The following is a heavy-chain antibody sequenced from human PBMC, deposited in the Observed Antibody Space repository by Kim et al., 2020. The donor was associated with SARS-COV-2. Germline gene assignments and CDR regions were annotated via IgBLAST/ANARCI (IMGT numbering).Heavy chain of an antibody. V-gene: IGHV1-8*01. D-gene: IGHD3-22*01. CDR1: GYTFTSYD. Sequence: ASVKVSCKASGYTFTSYDINWVRQATGQGLEWMGWMNPNSGNTGYAQKFQGRVTMTRNTSISTAYMELSSLRSEDTAVYYCARVTMIVADVRDYWGQGTLVTVSS. CDR3: ARVTMIVADVRDY. CDR2: MNPNSGNT. J-gene: IGHJ4*02.